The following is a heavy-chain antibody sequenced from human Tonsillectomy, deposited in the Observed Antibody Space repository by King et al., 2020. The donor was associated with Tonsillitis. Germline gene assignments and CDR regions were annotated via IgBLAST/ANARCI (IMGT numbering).Heavy chain of an antibody. J-gene: IGHJ5*02. D-gene: IGHD1-26*01. V-gene: IGHV1-2*02. CDR3: ARDSAAFRGDSLGGYHP. Sequence: QLVQSGAEVKKPGASVKVSCKASGYPFTDYYIHWIRQAPGQRLEWMGFMNPNNGGTRNARTFQGRVTTTSDTSISTAYSDLRSLRSDDTAVYYCARDSAAFRGDSLGGYHPWGQGTLVTVSS. CDR2: MNPNNGGT. CDR1: GYPFTDYY.